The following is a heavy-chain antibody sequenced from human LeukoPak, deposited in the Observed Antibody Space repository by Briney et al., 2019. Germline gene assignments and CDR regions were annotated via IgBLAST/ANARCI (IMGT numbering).Heavy chain of an antibody. CDR2: VSAYNGNT. CDR1: GYTFTSYG. D-gene: IGHD3-3*01. J-gene: IGHJ5*02. V-gene: IGHV1-18*01. Sequence: ASVTVSCKASGYTFTSYGISWVRQAPGQGLAWLGWVSAYNGNTNYAQKLQGRVTMTTDTSTSTAYMELRSLRSDDTAVYYCARTTHYDFWSGYYTGGFNNWFDPWGQGTLVTVSS. CDR3: ARTTHYDFWSGYYTGGFNNWFDP.